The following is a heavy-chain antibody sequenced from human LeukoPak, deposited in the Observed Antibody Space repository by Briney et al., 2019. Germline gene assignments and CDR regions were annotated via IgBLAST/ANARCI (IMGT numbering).Heavy chain of an antibody. J-gene: IGHJ4*02. CDR1: GFSFSDYW. CDR2: INEDGTAK. V-gene: IGHV3-7*01. D-gene: IGHD2-15*01. CDR3: ARGGGAVGGLLPVDD. Sequence: GGSLRLSCVASGFSFSDYWMSWVRQAPGKGLEWVANINEDGTAKFYGDSVKGRFTVSRDNAQNSLFLQLNNLRAEDTGVYLCARGGGAVGGLLPVDDWGQGTLVTVSS.